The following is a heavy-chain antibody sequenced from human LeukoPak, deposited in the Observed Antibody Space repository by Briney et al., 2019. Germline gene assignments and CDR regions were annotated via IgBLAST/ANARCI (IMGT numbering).Heavy chain of an antibody. CDR3: ARGRSITLLRGVAMSDGFDI. V-gene: IGHV3-21*01. J-gene: IGHJ3*02. D-gene: IGHD3-10*01. CDR2: TDTSGNYI. Sequence: PGGSLRLSCAASGFTFSHYSMNWVRQAPGKGLEWVSFTDTSGNYIYYGDSVKGRLTISRDNAKNLVFLQMNGLRAEDTAVYYCARGRSITLLRGVAMSDGFDIWGQGAMVAVSS. CDR1: GFTFSHYS.